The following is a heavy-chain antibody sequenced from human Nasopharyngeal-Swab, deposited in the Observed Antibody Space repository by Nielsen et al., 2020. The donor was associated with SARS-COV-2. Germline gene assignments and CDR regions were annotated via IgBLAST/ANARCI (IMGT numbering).Heavy chain of an antibody. Sequence: RQAPGKGLEWIGSIYYSGSTYYNPSLKSRVTISVDTSKNQFSLKLSSVTAADTAVYYCARRETKQWVVPVGYFDLWGRGTLVTVSS. CDR3: ARRETKQWVVPVGYFDL. J-gene: IGHJ2*01. CDR2: IYYSGST. V-gene: IGHV4-39*01. D-gene: IGHD6-19*01.